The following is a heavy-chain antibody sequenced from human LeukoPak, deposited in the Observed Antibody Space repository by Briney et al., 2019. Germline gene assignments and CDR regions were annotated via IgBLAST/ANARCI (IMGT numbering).Heavy chain of an antibody. J-gene: IGHJ4*02. V-gene: IGHV4-34*01. CDR2: INHSGST. CDR3: ARGIPLDCSGGSCSTPNLDY. D-gene: IGHD2-15*01. CDR1: GGSFSGYY. Sequence: SETLSLTCAVYGGSFSGYYWSWIRQPPGKGLEWIGEINHSGSTNYNPSLKSRVTISVDTSKNQFSLKLSSVTAADTAVYYCARGIPLDCSGGSCSTPNLDYWGQGTLVTVSS.